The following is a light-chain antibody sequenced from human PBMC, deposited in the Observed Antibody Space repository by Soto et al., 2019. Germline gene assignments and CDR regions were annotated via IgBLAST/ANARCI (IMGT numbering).Light chain of an antibody. CDR2: GAS. CDR3: QQYGSSPGYT. V-gene: IGKV3-20*01. J-gene: IGKJ2*01. Sequence: EIVLTQSPDILSLSPGERATLSYRASQSVRSSYLAWYQQRPGQAPRLLIYGASSRATGIPDRFSGDGSGTDFILTISRLEPEDFAVYYCQQYGSSPGYTFGQGTKLEIK. CDR1: QSVRSSY.